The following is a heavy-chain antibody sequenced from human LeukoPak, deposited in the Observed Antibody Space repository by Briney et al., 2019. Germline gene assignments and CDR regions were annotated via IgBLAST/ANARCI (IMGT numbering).Heavy chain of an antibody. J-gene: IGHJ4*02. Sequence: PSETLSLTCTVSGGSISSGGYYWSWIRQRPGKGLEWIGYIYYSGSTYYNPSLKSRVTISVDTSKNQFSLKLSSETAADTAVYYCARNGAYCGGDCPPSFDYWGQGTLVTVSS. CDR2: IYYSGST. CDR1: GGSISSGGYY. D-gene: IGHD2-21*02. V-gene: IGHV4-31*03. CDR3: ARNGAYCGGDCPPSFDY.